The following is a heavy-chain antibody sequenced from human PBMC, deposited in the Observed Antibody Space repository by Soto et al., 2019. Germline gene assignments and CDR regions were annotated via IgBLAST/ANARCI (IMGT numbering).Heavy chain of an antibody. CDR1: GFTFSSYA. CDR3: AKGNKAVAAPFDY. Sequence: EVQLLESGGGLVQPGGSLRLSCATSGFTFSSYAMSWVRQAPGKGLEWVSAISGGGGSTYYADSVKGRFTISRDNSKNTLYLQMNSLRAEDTAVYYCAKGNKAVAAPFDYWGQGTLVTVSS. D-gene: IGHD6-19*01. V-gene: IGHV3-23*01. CDR2: ISGGGGST. J-gene: IGHJ4*02.